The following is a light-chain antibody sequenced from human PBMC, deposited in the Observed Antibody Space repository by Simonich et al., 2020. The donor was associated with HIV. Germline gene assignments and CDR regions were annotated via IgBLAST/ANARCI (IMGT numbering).Light chain of an antibody. Sequence: AIRMTQSPSSLSASTGDRVTITCRASQCISNYLVWYQQKPGKAPKLLIYATSTLQSGVPSRFSGSGSGTDFTLTISRLQSEDFATYYRQQYYSYPPTFGPGTKVDIK. CDR2: ATS. CDR3: QQYYSYPPT. CDR1: QCISNY. J-gene: IGKJ3*01. V-gene: IGKV1-8*01.